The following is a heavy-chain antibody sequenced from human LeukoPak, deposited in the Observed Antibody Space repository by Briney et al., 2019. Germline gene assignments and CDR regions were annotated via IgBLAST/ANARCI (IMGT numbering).Heavy chain of an antibody. D-gene: IGHD5-18*01. V-gene: IGHV3-21*01. CDR3: ARGYTAMAFDY. CDR1: GFSFSNDS. CDR2: ISSSSKYI. Sequence: GGSLRLSCAASGFSFSNDSMNWVRQPPGKGLEWVSSISSSSKYIYYADSVKGRFTISRDNAKNSLYLQMNNLRAEDSAVYYCARGYTAMAFDYWAQGTLVTVSS. J-gene: IGHJ4*02.